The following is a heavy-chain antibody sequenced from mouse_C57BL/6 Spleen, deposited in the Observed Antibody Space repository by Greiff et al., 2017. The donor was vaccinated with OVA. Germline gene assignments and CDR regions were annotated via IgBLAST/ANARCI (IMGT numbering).Heavy chain of an antibody. CDR2: IDPENGDT. CDR3: TTRRFGYDYDGFAY. V-gene: IGHV14-4*01. J-gene: IGHJ3*01. Sequence: VQLKESGAELVRPGASVKLSCTASGFNIKDDYMHWVKQRPEQGLEWIGWIDPENGDTEYASKFQGKATITADTSSNTAYLQLSSLTSEDTAVYYCTTRRFGYDYDGFAYWGQGTLVTVSA. D-gene: IGHD2-4*01. CDR1: GFNIKDDY.